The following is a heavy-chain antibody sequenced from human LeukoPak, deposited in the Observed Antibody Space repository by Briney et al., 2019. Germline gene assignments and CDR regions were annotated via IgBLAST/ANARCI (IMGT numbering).Heavy chain of an antibody. CDR2: ISGSGNII. CDR1: GFTFSDYY. Sequence: PGGSLRLSCAASGFTFSDYYLNWIRQAPGKGLEWVSYISGSGNIINYADFVEGRFTISRDNAKNSLYLQMNSLRAEDTAVYYCATDRQNISSVDPWGQGTLVTVSS. J-gene: IGHJ5*02. V-gene: IGHV3-11*01. CDR3: ATDRQNISSVDP. D-gene: IGHD6-6*01.